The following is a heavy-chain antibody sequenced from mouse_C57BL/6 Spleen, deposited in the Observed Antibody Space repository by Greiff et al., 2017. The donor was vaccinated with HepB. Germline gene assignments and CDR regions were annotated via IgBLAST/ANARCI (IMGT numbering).Heavy chain of an antibody. J-gene: IGHJ4*01. CDR1: GYSFTGYY. V-gene: IGHV1-42*01. Sequence: EVMLVESGPELVKPGASVKISCKASGYSFTGYYMNWVKQSPEKSLEWIGEINPSTGGTTYNQKFKAKATLTVDKSSSTAYMQLKSLTSEDSAVYYCARSKDYGSMAMDYWGQGTSVTVSS. CDR3: ARSKDYGSMAMDY. CDR2: INPSTGGT. D-gene: IGHD1-1*01.